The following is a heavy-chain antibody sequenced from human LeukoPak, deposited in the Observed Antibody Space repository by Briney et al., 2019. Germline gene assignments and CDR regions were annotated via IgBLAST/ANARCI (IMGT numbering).Heavy chain of an antibody. CDR1: GFTFDDYG. D-gene: IGHD4-23*01. V-gene: IGHV3-20*04. CDR3: ARARDYGGNAIFFDY. CDR2: TSWNGGST. J-gene: IGHJ4*02. Sequence: GGSLRLSCAASGFTFDDYGMSWVRQVPGKGLEWVSGTSWNGGSTDYADSVKDRFTVSRDNAKSSLLLQTNSLRAEDTALYYCARARDYGGNAIFFDYWGQGTLVTVSS.